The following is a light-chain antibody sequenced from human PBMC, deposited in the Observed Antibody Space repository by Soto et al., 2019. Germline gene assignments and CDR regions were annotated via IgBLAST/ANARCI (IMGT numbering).Light chain of an antibody. Sequence: EIVLTQSPGTLSLSPGERATLSCRASQSVSSNYFAWYQQTPDQAPRLLIYGASSRATGIPDRFSGSGSGTEFTLTISRLQPEDFAVYHCQQYGNSPLTFGGGTKVEIK. V-gene: IGKV3-20*01. CDR2: GAS. J-gene: IGKJ4*01. CDR1: QSVSSNY. CDR3: QQYGNSPLT.